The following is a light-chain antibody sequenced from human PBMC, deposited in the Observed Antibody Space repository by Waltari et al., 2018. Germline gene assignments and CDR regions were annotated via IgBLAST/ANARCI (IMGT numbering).Light chain of an antibody. CDR1: RRDVWSVNL. Sequence: QSALTQPASVSGSPGQSIPISCTGPRRDVWSVNLVSWYQQHPGRAPKLMIYEGSKRPSGASNRFSGSKSGNTASLTISGLQAEDEADYYCCSYGDSNWVFGGGTKVTVL. V-gene: IGLV2-23*01. CDR2: EGS. J-gene: IGLJ3*02. CDR3: CSYGDSNWV.